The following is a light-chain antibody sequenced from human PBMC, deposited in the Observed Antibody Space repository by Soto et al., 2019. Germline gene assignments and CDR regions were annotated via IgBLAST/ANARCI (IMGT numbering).Light chain of an antibody. Sequence: IAFPQSPGTLSLSPGARATISSSASQSVSSSYLAWYQQKPGQAPRLLIYGASTRATGIPARFSGSGSGTEFTLAISSLQSEDFAVYYCQQYKNWTPVTFGGGTKVAIK. CDR1: QSVSSSY. V-gene: IGKV3D-15*01. CDR3: QQYKNWTPVT. J-gene: IGKJ4*01. CDR2: GAS.